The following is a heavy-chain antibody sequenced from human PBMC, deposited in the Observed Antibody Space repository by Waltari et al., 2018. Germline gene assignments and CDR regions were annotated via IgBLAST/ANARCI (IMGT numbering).Heavy chain of an antibody. V-gene: IGHV3-53*01. J-gene: IGHJ4*02. CDR2: IYSCGST. Sequence: EVQLVESGGGLIQPGGSLRLSCAASGFTVSRHYLIWVRQAPGKGLARASVIYSCGSTYYADSVKGRFTISRDNSKNTLYLQMNSLRAEDTAVYYCARFRNYYDSSGYYFDYWGQGTLVTVSS. CDR3: ARFRNYYDSSGYYFDY. D-gene: IGHD3-22*01. CDR1: GFTVSRHY.